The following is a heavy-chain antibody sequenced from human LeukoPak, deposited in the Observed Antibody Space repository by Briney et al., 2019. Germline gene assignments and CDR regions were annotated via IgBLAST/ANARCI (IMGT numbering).Heavy chain of an antibody. CDR2: ISSSGCTT. CDR3: SKNHGDLPYHRFDP. D-gene: IGHD4-17*01. J-gene: IGHJ5*02. V-gene: IGHV3-23*01. CDR1: GFTFNTYV. Sequence: PGGSLRLSCAASGFTFNTYVMSWVRQAPGKGLEWVSTISSSGCTTYYADSVKGRFTISRDNSKNTLYLQMSSLRAKDTAVYYCSKNHGDLPYHRFDPWGQGTLVTGPS.